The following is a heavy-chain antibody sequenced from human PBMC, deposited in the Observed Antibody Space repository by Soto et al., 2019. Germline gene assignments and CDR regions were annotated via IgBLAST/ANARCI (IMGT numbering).Heavy chain of an antibody. J-gene: IGHJ3*02. Sequence: KPSETLSLTCTVSGGSISGYYWSWIRQPPGKGLEWIGEINHSGSTNYNPSLKSRVTISVDTSKNQFSLKLSSVTAADTAVYYCAREGGSYSSAHAFDIWGQGTMVTVSS. CDR2: INHSGST. CDR3: AREGGSYSSAHAFDI. D-gene: IGHD6-25*01. CDR1: GGSISGYY. V-gene: IGHV4-34*01.